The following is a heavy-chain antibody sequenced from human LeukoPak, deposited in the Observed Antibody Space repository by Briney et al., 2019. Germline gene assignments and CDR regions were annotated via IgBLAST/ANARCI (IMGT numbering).Heavy chain of an antibody. J-gene: IGHJ3*02. D-gene: IGHD4-17*01. Sequence: SETLSLTCAVSADSFSSHYWTWIRQPPGKGLEWIGYISYIGYTNYDSSLKSRVTISIDTSKNQFSLKLSSVTAADTAVYYCARDLVTVTKGFDIWGQGTMVSVSS. CDR1: ADSFSSHY. V-gene: IGHV4-59*11. CDR2: ISYIGYT. CDR3: ARDLVTVTKGFDI.